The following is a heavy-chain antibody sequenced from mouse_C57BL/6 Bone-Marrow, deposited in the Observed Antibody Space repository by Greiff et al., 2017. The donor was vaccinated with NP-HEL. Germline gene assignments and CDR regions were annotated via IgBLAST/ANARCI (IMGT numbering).Heavy chain of an antibody. J-gene: IGHJ4*01. V-gene: IGHV1-69*01. CDR3: AREGNYDYDTGTWHYAMDY. D-gene: IGHD2-4*01. Sequence: QVQLQQPGAELVMPGASVKLSCKASGYTFTSYWMHWVKQRPGQGLEWIGEIDPSDSYTNYNQKFKGKSTLTVDKSSSTAYRQLSSLTSEDSAVYYCAREGNYDYDTGTWHYAMDYWGQGTSVTVSS. CDR2: IDPSDSYT. CDR1: GYTFTSYW.